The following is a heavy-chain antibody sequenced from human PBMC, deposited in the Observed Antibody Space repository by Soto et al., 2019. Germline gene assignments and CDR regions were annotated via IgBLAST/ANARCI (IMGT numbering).Heavy chain of an antibody. Sequence: SETLSLTCAVYGGSFSGYYWSWIRQPPGKGLEWIGEINHSGSTNYNPSLKSRVTISVDTSKNQFSLKLSSVTAADTAVYYCARTTVRDSVSKAFDIWGQGTMVTISS. CDR3: ARTTVRDSVSKAFDI. V-gene: IGHV4-34*01. CDR1: GGSFSGYY. J-gene: IGHJ3*02. D-gene: IGHD3-10*01. CDR2: INHSGST.